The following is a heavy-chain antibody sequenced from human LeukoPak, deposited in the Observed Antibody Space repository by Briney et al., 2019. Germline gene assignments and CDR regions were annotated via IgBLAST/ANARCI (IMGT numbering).Heavy chain of an antibody. CDR2: LNWNGGST. CDR3: ARTRSSGGYSGADY. Sequence: GGSLRLSCAASGFTFDSHGMTWVRQAPGKGLEWVSGLNWNGGSTGYADSLQGRFTISRDNAKNSLYLQMTSMRAEDTALYYCARTRSSGGYSGADYWGQGTLVTVSS. D-gene: IGHD1-26*01. J-gene: IGHJ4*02. CDR1: GFTFDSHG. V-gene: IGHV3-20*04.